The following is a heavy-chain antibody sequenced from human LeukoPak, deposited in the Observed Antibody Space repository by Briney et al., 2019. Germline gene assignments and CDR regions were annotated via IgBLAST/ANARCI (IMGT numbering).Heavy chain of an antibody. CDR1: GFTFSNYG. V-gene: IGHV3-30*02. Sequence: GGSLRLSCAASGFTFSNYGMHWVRQAPGKGLEWVAFIRYDGSNKYYADSVKGRFTISRDNTKNTVYLQMNSLRAEDTAVYYCAKDLDIVATIVNDYWGQGTLVTVSS. J-gene: IGHJ4*02. CDR2: IRYDGSNK. CDR3: AKDLDIVATIVNDY. D-gene: IGHD5-12*01.